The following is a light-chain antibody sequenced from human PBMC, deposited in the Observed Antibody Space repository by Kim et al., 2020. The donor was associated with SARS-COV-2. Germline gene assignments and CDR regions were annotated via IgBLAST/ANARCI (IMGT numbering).Light chain of an antibody. V-gene: IGKV1-39*01. CDR3: QQSYSTPST. J-gene: IGKJ1*01. CDR1: QSINSY. CDR2: AAS. Sequence: ASVGDIVTITCRASQSINSYLNWYQQRPGKAPELLIDAASSLQSGVPSRFSGSGSGTDFTLTISSLEAEDFATYVCQQSYSTPSTFGQGTKVDIK.